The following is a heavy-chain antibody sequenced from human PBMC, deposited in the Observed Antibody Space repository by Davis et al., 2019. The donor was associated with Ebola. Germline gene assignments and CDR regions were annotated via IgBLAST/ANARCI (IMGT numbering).Heavy chain of an antibody. CDR3: TTTTTVFDY. CDR1: GFTFSGSA. Sequence: GGSLRLSCAASGFTFSGSAMHWVRQASGKVLEWVGRIRSKANSYATAYAASVKGRFTISRDDSKNTAYLQMNSLKTEDTAVYYCTTTTTVFDYWGQGTLVTVSS. V-gene: IGHV3-73*01. J-gene: IGHJ4*02. CDR2: IRSKANSYAT. D-gene: IGHD4-11*01.